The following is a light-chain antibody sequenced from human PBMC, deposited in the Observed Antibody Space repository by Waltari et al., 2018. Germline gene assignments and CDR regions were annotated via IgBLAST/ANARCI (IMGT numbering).Light chain of an antibody. CDR3: YSAADYNLV. Sequence: SYELTQPSSVSVSPGQTANITCSGDVLAKKYTRWFQQKPGQAPVLVIYKDTVRPSGTPARYSGSSSGTTVTLIISGAQVEDEADYFCYSAADYNLVFGGGTKLTVL. V-gene: IGLV3-27*01. CDR1: VLAKKY. CDR2: KDT. J-gene: IGLJ2*01.